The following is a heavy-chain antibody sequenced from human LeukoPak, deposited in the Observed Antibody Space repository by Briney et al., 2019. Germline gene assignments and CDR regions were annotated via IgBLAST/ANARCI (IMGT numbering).Heavy chain of an antibody. CDR2: INHSGST. J-gene: IGHJ4*02. V-gene: IGHV4-34*01. Sequence: SETLSLTCAVYGGSFSGYYWSWIRQPPGKGLEWIGEINHSGSTNYNPSLKSRVTISVDTSKNQFSLKLSSVTAADTAVYYCARAQYSYGKDYWGQGTMVTVSS. CDR3: ARAQYSYGKDY. CDR1: GGSFSGYY. D-gene: IGHD5-18*01.